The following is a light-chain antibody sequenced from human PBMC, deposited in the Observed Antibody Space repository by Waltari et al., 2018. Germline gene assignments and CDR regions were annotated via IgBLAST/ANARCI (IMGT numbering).Light chain of an antibody. CDR2: TAS. CDR1: ITYH. V-gene: IGKV1-39*01. Sequence: ITYHLNWYRQQPGKAPKRLIFTASSFQSGVPSRFSGSGSGTHFTLTISSLPPEDFATYFCQQSYTTPYTFGQGTKLEIK. CDR3: QQSYTTPYT. J-gene: IGKJ2*01.